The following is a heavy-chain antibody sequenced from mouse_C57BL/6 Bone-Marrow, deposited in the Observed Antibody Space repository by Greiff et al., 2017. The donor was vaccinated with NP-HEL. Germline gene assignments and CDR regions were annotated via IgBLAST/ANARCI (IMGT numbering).Heavy chain of an antibody. CDR3: ARAYYGSLFDY. J-gene: IGHJ2*01. CDR2: IHPNSGST. CDR1: GYTFTSYW. V-gene: IGHV1-64*01. D-gene: IGHD1-1*01. Sequence: VQLQQPGAELVKPAASVKLSCKASGYTFTSYWMHWVKQRPGQGLEWIGMIHPNSGSTNYNEKFKSKATLTVDKSSSTAYMQLSSLTSEDSAVYYCARAYYGSLFDYWGQGTTLTVSS.